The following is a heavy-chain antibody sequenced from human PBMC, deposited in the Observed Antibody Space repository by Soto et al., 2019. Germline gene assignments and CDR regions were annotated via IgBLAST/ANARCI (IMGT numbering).Heavy chain of an antibody. V-gene: IGHV4-31*03. CDR1: GGSISSGGYY. Sequence: SETLSLTCTVSGGSISSGGYYWSWIRQHPGKGLEWIGYIYYSGSTYYNPSLKSRVTISVDTSKNQFSLKLSSVTAADTAVYYCARVDFMVRGVIISYYFDYWGQGTLVTVSS. CDR3: ARVDFMVRGVIISYYFDY. J-gene: IGHJ4*02. D-gene: IGHD3-10*01. CDR2: IYYSGST.